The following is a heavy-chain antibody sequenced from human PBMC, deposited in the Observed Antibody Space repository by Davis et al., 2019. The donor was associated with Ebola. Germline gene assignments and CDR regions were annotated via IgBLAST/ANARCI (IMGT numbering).Heavy chain of an antibody. CDR1: GGSISSYY. D-gene: IGHD2-2*02. CDR3: ARGGRCSSTSCYRRYYYGMDV. V-gene: IGHV4-59*12. CDR2: IYYSGST. Sequence: MPSETLSLTCTVSGGSISSYYWSWIRQPPGKGLEWIGYIYYSGSTNYNPSLKSRVTISVDKSKNQFSLKLSSVTAADTAVYYCARGGRCSSTSCYRRYYYGMDVWGQGTTVTVSS. J-gene: IGHJ6*02.